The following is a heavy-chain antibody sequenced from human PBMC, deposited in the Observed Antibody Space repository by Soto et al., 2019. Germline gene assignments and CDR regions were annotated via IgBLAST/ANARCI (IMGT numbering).Heavy chain of an antibody. CDR2: MNPNSGNT. Sequence: QVQLVQSGAEVKKPGASVKVSCKASGYTFTSYDINWVRQATGQGLEWMGWMNPNSGNTGYAQKFQGRVTMNRNTSISTAYIELSSLRSEDTAVYYCARGITIFGVVPGWGQGTLVTVYS. J-gene: IGHJ4*02. CDR3: ARGITIFGVVPG. CDR1: GYTFTSYD. D-gene: IGHD3-3*01. V-gene: IGHV1-8*01.